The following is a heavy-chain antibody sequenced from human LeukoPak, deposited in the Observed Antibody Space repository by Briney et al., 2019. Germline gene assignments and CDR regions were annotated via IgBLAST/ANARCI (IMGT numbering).Heavy chain of an antibody. V-gene: IGHV4-59*12. J-gene: IGHJ4*02. CDR2: IYYSGSS. CDR3: ARGSEVFPYYFDY. CDR1: GGSISSYY. D-gene: IGHD2-21*01. Sequence: PSETLSLTCTVSGGSISSYYWSWIRQPPGKGLEWIGYIYYSGSSYYNPSLKSRVTISIDTSRNQFSLKLSSVTAADMAVYYCARGSEVFPYYFDYWGQGTLITVSS.